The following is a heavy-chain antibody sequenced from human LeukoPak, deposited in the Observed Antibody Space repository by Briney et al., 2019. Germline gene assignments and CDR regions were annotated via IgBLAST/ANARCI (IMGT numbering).Heavy chain of an antibody. D-gene: IGHD2-21*02. CDR2: IYYSGST. CDR3: TLGVTDDAFDI. Sequence: SETLSLTCTVSGGSISSSSYYWSWIRQPPGKGLEWIGYIYYSGSTNYNPSLKSRVTISVDTSKNQFSLKLSSVTAADTAVYYCTLGVTDDAFDIWGQGTMVTVSS. CDR1: GGSISSSSYY. V-gene: IGHV4-61*05. J-gene: IGHJ3*02.